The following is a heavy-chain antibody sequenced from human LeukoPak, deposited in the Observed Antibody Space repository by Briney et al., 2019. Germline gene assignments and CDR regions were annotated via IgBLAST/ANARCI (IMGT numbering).Heavy chain of an antibody. CDR2: ISGSSSYI. CDR3: ATVYGVIDYAFDI. V-gene: IGHV3-21*01. Sequence: GGSLRLSCAASGFTFSSYSMNWVRQAPGEGLEWVSSISGSSSYIYYADSVKGRFTISRDNAKNSLYLQMNSLRAEDTAVYYCATVYGVIDYAFDIWGQGTMVTVSS. CDR1: GFTFSSYS. J-gene: IGHJ3*02. D-gene: IGHD2-21*01.